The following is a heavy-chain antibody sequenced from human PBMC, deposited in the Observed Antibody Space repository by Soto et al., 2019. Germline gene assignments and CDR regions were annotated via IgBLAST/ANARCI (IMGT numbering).Heavy chain of an antibody. Sequence: GGSLRLSCAASGFTVSNNYMSWVRQAPGKGLEWVSVIYSGGTTKYADPVEARFIISRDNSKNTLYLQMNSLRAEDTAVYYCARDYSGWGGLDYWGQGTLVTVSS. CDR3: ARDYSGWGGLDY. V-gene: IGHV3-66*01. D-gene: IGHD6-19*01. J-gene: IGHJ4*02. CDR1: GFTVSNNY. CDR2: IYSGGTT.